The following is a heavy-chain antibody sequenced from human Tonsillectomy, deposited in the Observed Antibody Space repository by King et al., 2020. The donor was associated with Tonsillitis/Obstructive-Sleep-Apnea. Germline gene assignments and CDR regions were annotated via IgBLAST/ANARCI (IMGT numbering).Heavy chain of an antibody. V-gene: IGHV3-53*01. CDR1: GFTVSNTY. D-gene: IGHD1-14*01. CDR3: AREPAGYYYGMDV. J-gene: IGHJ6*02. Sequence: QLVQSGGGLIQPGGSLRLSCAASGFTVSNTYISWVRQAPGKGLEWVSVIYTGGSTYYADSVKGRFTISRDNSNNTLCLQMNSLRAEDTAVYYCAREPAGYYYGMDVWGQGTTVTVSS. CDR2: IYTGGST.